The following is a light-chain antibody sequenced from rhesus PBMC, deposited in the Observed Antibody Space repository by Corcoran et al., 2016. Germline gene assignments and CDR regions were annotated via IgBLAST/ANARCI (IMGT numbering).Light chain of an antibody. Sequence: DIQMTQSPSSLSASVGDTVTITCRASQSISNWLDWYQPQPGKAPKILIYKASTLQSGVPSRFSGRGSGTDVTLTISSRQSEDFATYYCQQYNSSPRTFGQGTKVEIK. V-gene: IGKV1-22*01. CDR2: KAS. CDR1: QSISNW. CDR3: QQYNSSPRT. J-gene: IGKJ1*01.